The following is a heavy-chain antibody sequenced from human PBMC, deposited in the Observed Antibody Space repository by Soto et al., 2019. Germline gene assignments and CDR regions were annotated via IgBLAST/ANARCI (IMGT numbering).Heavy chain of an antibody. CDR2: IYYSGST. Sequence: PSETLSLTCTVSGGSISSYYWSWIRQPPGKGLEWIGYIYYSGSTNYNPSLKSRVTISVDTSKNQFSLKLSSVTAAGTAVYYCARSIEVGYSSYGYMDVWGKGTTVTVSS. CDR3: ARSIEVGYSSYGYMDV. V-gene: IGHV4-59*01. J-gene: IGHJ6*03. D-gene: IGHD5-12*01. CDR1: GGSISSYY.